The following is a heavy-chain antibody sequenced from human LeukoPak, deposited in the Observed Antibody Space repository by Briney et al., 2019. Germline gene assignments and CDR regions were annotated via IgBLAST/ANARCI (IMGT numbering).Heavy chain of an antibody. CDR3: AREAPVAAGSDAFDI. D-gene: IGHD6-19*01. J-gene: IGHJ3*02. V-gene: IGHV1-18*01. CDR2: ISPYNSNT. CDR1: GYTFTTYG. Sequence: GASVKVSCKSSGYTFTTYGISWMRQAPGQSLEWMGWISPYNSNTNYAQKLPGRVTMTTDTSTNTAYMEVRSLRSDDTAVYYCAREAPVAAGSDAFDIWGQGTMVTVSS.